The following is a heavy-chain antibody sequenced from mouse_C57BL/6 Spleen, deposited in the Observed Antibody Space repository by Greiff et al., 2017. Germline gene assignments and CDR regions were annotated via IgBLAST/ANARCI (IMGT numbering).Heavy chain of an antibody. D-gene: IGHD2-2*01. Sequence: QVQLQQPGAELVRPGSSVKLSCKASGYTFTSYWMDWVKQRPGQGLEWIGNIYPSDSETHYNQKFKDKATLTVDKSSSTAYMQLSSLTSEDSAVYYCARYGYDERYFDVWGTGTTVTVSS. CDR2: IYPSDSET. J-gene: IGHJ1*03. CDR1: GYTFTSYW. V-gene: IGHV1-61*01. CDR3: ARYGYDERYFDV.